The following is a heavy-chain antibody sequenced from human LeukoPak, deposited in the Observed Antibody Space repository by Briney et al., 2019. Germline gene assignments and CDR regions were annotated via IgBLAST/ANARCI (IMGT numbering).Heavy chain of an antibody. D-gene: IGHD3-22*01. CDR1: GGSISSYY. CDR2: IYYSGST. J-gene: IGHJ3*02. V-gene: IGHV4-59*08. Sequence: SETLSLTCTVSGGSISSYYWSWIRQPPGKGLEWIGDIYYSGSTNYNPSLKSRVTISVDTSKNQFSLKLSSVTAADTAVYYCASLHYYDSSGYAEDNAFDIWGQGTMVTVSS. CDR3: ASLHYYDSSGYAEDNAFDI.